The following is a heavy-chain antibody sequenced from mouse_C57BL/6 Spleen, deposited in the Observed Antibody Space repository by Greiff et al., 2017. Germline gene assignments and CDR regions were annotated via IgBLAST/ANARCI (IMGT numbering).Heavy chain of an antibody. Sequence: EVQLQESGGGLVKPGGSLKLSCAASGFTFSSYAMSWVRQTPEKRLEWVATISDGGSYTYYPDNVKGRFTISRDNAKNKLDLQMSHLKSEDTAMYYCARGGLRPYYYAMDYWGQGTSVTVSS. CDR3: ARGGLRPYYYAMDY. J-gene: IGHJ4*01. CDR1: GFTFSSYA. V-gene: IGHV5-4*01. D-gene: IGHD1-3*01. CDR2: ISDGGSYT.